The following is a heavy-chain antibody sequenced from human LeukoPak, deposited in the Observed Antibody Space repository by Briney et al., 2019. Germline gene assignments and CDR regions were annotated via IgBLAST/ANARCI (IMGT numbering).Heavy chain of an antibody. J-gene: IGHJ4*02. Sequence: SETLSLTCTVSGGSINTNTHYWGWIRQPPGKGLEWIGYIYYSGSTNYNPSLKSRVTISVDTSKNQFSLKLSSVTAADTAVYYCARHKASGWIFDYWGQGTLVTVSS. D-gene: IGHD6-19*01. CDR1: GGSINTNTHY. V-gene: IGHV4-61*05. CDR3: ARHKASGWIFDY. CDR2: IYYSGST.